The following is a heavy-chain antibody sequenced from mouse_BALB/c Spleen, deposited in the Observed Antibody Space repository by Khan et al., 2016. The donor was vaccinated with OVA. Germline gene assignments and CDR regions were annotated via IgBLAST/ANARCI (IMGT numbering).Heavy chain of an antibody. V-gene: IGHV2-9*02. D-gene: IGHD1-1*01. CDR2: IWAGGST. Sequence: QVQLKQSGPGLVAPSQSLSITCTVSGFSLTNYGVHWVRQPPREGLEWLGVIWAGGSTNYNSALMPRLGISKDNSKSQVCLKMNSLQTNDTAMYYCARPYYGSAWFAYWGQGTLVTVSA. CDR1: GFSLTNYG. CDR3: ARPYYGSAWFAY. J-gene: IGHJ3*01.